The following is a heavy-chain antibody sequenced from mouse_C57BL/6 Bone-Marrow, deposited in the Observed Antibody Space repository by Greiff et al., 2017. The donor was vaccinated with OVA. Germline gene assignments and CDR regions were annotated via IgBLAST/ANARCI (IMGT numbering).Heavy chain of an antibody. J-gene: IGHJ4*01. CDR1: GYTFTSYW. Sequence: LVESGAELVKPGASVKLSCKASGYTFTSYWMHWVKQRPGQGLEWIGMIHPNSGSTNYNEKFKSKATLTVDKSSSTAYMQLSSLTSEDSAVYYCARVLITTVVGGAMDYWGQGTSVTVSS. D-gene: IGHD1-1*01. CDR2: IHPNSGST. CDR3: ARVLITTVVGGAMDY. V-gene: IGHV1-64*01.